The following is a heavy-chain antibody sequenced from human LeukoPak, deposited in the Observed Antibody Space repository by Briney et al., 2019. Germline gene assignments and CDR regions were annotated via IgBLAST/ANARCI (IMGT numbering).Heavy chain of an antibody. V-gene: IGHV1-3*01. Sequence: VASVKVSCKASGYTFTSYAMHWVRQAPGQRLEWMGWINAGNGNTKYSQKFQGRVTITRDTSASTAYMELSSLRSEDTAVYYCAVTYYDFWSGFFPLSYWGQGTLVTVSS. CDR2: INAGNGNT. D-gene: IGHD3-3*01. CDR3: AVTYYDFWSGFFPLSY. J-gene: IGHJ4*02. CDR1: GYTFTSYA.